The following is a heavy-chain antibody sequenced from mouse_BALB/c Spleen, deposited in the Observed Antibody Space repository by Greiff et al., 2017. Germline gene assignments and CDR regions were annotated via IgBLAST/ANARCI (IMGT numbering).Heavy chain of an antibody. CDR3: ARDDYYGSSPAWFAY. J-gene: IGHJ3*01. D-gene: IGHD1-1*01. CDR1: GFSLTGYG. Sequence: VKVVESGPGLVAPSQSLSITCTVSGFSLTGYGVNWVRQPPGKGLEWLGMIWGDGSTDYNSALKSRLSISKDNSKSQVFLKMNSLQTDDTARYYCARDDYYGSSPAWFAYWGQGTLVTVSA. V-gene: IGHV2-6-7*01. CDR2: IWGDGST.